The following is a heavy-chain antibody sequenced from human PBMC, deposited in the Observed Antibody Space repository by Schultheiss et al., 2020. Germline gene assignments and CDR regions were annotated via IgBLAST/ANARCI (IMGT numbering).Heavy chain of an antibody. V-gene: IGHV4-4*07. CDR1: GGSISSYY. Sequence: SGPTLVKPTQTLSLTCTVSGGSISSYYWSWIRQPAGKGLEWIGRIYTSGSTNYNPSLKSRVTMSVDTSKNQFSLKLSSVTAADTAVYYCARRHGGNLHYPYGMDVWGQGTTVTVSS. CDR3: ARRHGGNLHYPYGMDV. D-gene: IGHD4-23*01. CDR2: IYTSGST. J-gene: IGHJ6*02.